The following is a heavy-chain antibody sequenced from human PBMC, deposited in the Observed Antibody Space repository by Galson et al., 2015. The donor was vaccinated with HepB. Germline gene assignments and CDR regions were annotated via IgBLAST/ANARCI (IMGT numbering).Heavy chain of an antibody. Sequence: SVKVSCKASGSSFSTFAFNWVRQAPGQGLEWMGTFIPIFATANYAQKFQDRVTITADKSTTTAYMELTSLRPEDTAVYYCARGVGRGRRYSNTWQKDYYDMDVWGQGTTVTVSS. CDR1: GSSFSTFA. J-gene: IGHJ6*02. CDR3: ARGVGRGRRYSNTWQKDYYDMDV. D-gene: IGHD6-13*01. CDR2: FIPIFATA. V-gene: IGHV1-69*06.